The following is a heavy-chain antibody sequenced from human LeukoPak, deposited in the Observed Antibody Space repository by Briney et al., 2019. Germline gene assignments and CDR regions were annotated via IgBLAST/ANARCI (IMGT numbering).Heavy chain of an antibody. V-gene: IGHV4-31*03. D-gene: IGHD3-10*01. Sequence: SQTLSLTCTVSGGSISSGGYYWSWIRQHPGKGLEWIGYIYYSGSTYYNPSLKSRVTISVDTSKTQFSLKLSSVTAADTAVYYCARVPRLITMVRGVTILGYFDYWGQGTLVTVSS. CDR1: GGSISSGGYY. J-gene: IGHJ4*02. CDR2: IYYSGST. CDR3: ARVPRLITMVRGVTILGYFDY.